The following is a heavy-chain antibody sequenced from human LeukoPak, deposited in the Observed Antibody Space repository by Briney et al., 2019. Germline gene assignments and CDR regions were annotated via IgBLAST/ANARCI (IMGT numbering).Heavy chain of an antibody. CDR1: GGSISSYY. Sequence: SETLSLTCTVSGGSISSYYWSWIRQPPGKGLEWIGYIYYSGSTNYNPSLKSRVTISVDTSKNQFSLKLSSVTAADTAVYYCARHLAGDYFDYWGQGTLVTVSS. D-gene: IGHD3-10*01. V-gene: IGHV4-59*08. CDR3: ARHLAGDYFDY. J-gene: IGHJ4*02. CDR2: IYYSGST.